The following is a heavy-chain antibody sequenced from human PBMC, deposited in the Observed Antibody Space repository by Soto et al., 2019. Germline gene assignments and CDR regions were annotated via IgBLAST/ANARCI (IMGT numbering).Heavy chain of an antibody. CDR3: ARDLAHDTAIVEGYGMDV. CDR2: IWYDGSNK. J-gene: IGHJ6*02. V-gene: IGHV3-33*01. Sequence: GGSLRLSCAASGFTFSSYGMHWVRQAPGKGLEWVAVIWYDGSNKYYADSVKGRFTISRDNSKNTLYLQMNSLRAEDTAVYYCARDLAHDTAIVEGYGMDVWGQGTTVTVSS. D-gene: IGHD5-18*01. CDR1: GFTFSSYG.